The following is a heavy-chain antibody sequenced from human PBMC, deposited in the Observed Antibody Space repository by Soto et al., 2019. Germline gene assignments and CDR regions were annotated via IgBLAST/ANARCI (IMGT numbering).Heavy chain of an antibody. J-gene: IGHJ4*02. CDR2: INPSGGST. Sequence: ASVKVSCKASGYTFTSYYMHWVRQAPGQGLEWMGIINPSGGSTSYAQKFQGRVTMTRDTSISTAYMELSSLRSEDTAVYYCARARTVAGNDYWGQGTLVTVSS. D-gene: IGHD6-19*01. CDR1: GYTFTSYY. CDR3: ARARTVAGNDY. V-gene: IGHV1-46*01.